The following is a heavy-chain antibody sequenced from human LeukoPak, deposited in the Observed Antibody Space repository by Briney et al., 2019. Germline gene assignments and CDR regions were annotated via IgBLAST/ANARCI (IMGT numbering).Heavy chain of an antibody. V-gene: IGHV1-69*13. CDR3: ARNWGITGPTRWFDP. CDR2: IIPIFGTA. Sequence: ASVKVSCKASGYTFNGYGINWVRQAPGQGLEWMGGIIPIFGTANYAQKFQGRVTITADESTSTAYMELSSLRSEDTAVYYCARNWGITGPTRWFDPWGQGTLVTVSS. D-gene: IGHD1-20*01. J-gene: IGHJ5*02. CDR1: GYTFNGYG.